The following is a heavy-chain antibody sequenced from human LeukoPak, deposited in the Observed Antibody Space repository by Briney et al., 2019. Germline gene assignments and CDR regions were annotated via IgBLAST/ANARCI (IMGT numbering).Heavy chain of an antibody. V-gene: IGHV3-23*01. J-gene: IGHJ4*02. Sequence: PGGSLRLSCAASGFTFSSYAMSWVRQAPGKGLEWVSAISGSGGSTYYADSVKGRFTISRDNSKNTLYLQMNSLRAEDTAVYYYAKDPGSSSSWWYFDYWGQGTLVTVSS. CDR1: GFTFSSYA. CDR3: AKDPGSSSSWWYFDY. CDR2: ISGSGGST. D-gene: IGHD6-13*01.